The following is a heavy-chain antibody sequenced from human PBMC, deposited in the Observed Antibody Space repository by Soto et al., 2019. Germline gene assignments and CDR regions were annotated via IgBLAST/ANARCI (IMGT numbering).Heavy chain of an antibody. D-gene: IGHD2-2*01. CDR2: ISYDGSNK. V-gene: IGHV3-30-3*01. CDR1: GFTFSSYA. Sequence: QVQLVESGGGMVQPGRSLRLSCAASGFTFSSYAMHWVRQAPGKGLEWVAVISYDGSNKYYADSVKGRFTISRDNSKNTLYLQMNSLRAEDTAVYYCARDGKDIVVVPAATLDAPYYFDYWGQGTLVTVSS. J-gene: IGHJ4*02. CDR3: ARDGKDIVVVPAATLDAPYYFDY.